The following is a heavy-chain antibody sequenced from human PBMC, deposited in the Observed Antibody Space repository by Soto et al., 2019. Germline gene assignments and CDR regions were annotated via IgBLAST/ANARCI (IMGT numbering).Heavy chain of an antibody. J-gene: IGHJ6*02. CDR2: IYHTGNT. CDR1: GGSVNTGDNY. Sequence: HVQLHQSGPRLVKPSQTLSLECSVIGGSVNTGDNYWSWVRQSPGRGLEWIGYIYHTGNTFYIPAPENRVTMSVDASKNQFSLTLTSVTAADTAVYFCAREPLDGMDVWGQGTNVTVSS. CDR3: AREPLDGMDV. V-gene: IGHV4-30-4*01.